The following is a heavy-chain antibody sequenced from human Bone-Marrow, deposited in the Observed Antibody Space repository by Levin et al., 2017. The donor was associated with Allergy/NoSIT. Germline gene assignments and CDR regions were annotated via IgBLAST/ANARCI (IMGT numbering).Heavy chain of an antibody. CDR2: IWYDGSNK. CDR3: ARDHCSGGSCYGYYYYGMDV. V-gene: IGHV3-33*01. D-gene: IGHD2-15*01. J-gene: IGHJ6*02. CDR1: GFTFSSYG. Sequence: GESLKISCAASGFTFSSYGMHWVRQAPGKGLEWVAVIWYDGSNKYYADSVKGRFTISRDNSKNTLYLQMNSLRAEDTAVYYCARDHCSGGSCYGYYYYGMDVWGQGTTVTVSS.